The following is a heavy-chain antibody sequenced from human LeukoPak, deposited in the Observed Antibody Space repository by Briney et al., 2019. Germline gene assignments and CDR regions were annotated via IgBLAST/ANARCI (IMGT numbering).Heavy chain of an antibody. V-gene: IGHV3-33*01. CDR2: IWSDGNNK. CDR1: GFTFSSYG. D-gene: IGHD3-16*01. Sequence: PERSLRLSCAASGFTFSSYGMHWVRQAPGKGLEWVAIIWSDGNNKYYADSVKGRFTISRDNSKNTLYLQMSSLRAEDTAVYYCARAWGLGFTMGYFDSWGQGTLVTVFS. CDR3: ARAWGLGFTMGYFDS. J-gene: IGHJ4*02.